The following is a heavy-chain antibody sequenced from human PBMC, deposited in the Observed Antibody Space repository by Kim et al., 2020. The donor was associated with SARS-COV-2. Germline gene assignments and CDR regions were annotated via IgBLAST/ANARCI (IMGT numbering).Heavy chain of an antibody. J-gene: IGHJ5*02. CDR1: GGSINTTYW. CDR3: ARAVTPMDWFDP. D-gene: IGHD2-15*01. V-gene: IGHV4-4*02. CDR2: IFHSGST. Sequence: SETLSLTCAVSGGSINTTYWWSWVRQPPGKGLEWIGEIFHSGSTHYHPSFKSRVTISVDKSRNQFSLKLISMTAADTAVYYCARAVTPMDWFDPWGQGTLVTVYS.